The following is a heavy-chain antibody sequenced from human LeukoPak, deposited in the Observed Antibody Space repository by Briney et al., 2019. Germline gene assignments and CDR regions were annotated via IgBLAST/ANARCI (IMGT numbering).Heavy chain of an antibody. V-gene: IGHV1-8*01. D-gene: IGHD3-3*01. J-gene: IGHJ4*02. Sequence: ASVKVSCKASGYTFTSYDINWVRQATGQGLEWMGWMNPNSGNTGYAQKFQGRVTMTRNTSISTAYMELSSLRSEDTAVYYCARHPKFFDFWSGYYSDYWAREPWSPSTQ. CDR2: MNPNSGNT. CDR1: GYTFTSYD. CDR3: ARHPKFFDFWSGYYSDY.